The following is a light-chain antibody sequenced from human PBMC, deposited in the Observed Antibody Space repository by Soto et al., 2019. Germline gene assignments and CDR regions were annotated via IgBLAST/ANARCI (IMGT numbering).Light chain of an antibody. CDR2: AAS. J-gene: IGKJ1*01. V-gene: IGKV1-39*01. CDR3: HQSYSTPWT. Sequence: DIQMTQSPSSLSASVGDRVTITCRASQSISNYLNWYQQKPGKAPNLLIYAASSLQSGVPSRFSGSGSGTDFTLTISNLQPEDFASYNCHQSYSTPWTFGQATNVEIK. CDR1: QSISNY.